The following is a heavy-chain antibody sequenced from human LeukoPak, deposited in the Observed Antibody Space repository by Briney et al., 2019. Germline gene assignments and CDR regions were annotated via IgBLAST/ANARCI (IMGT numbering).Heavy chain of an antibody. CDR1: GYTFTSYG. CDR3: ARRRPDIVVVPAESYYMDV. J-gene: IGHJ6*03. V-gene: IGHV1-18*01. D-gene: IGHD2-2*01. Sequence: GASVKVSCRASGYTFTSYGISWVRQAPGQGLEWMGWISAYNGNTNYAQKLQCRVTMTTDTSTSTAYMELRSLRSDDTAVYYCARRRPDIVVVPAESYYMDVWGKGTTVTVSS. CDR2: ISAYNGNT.